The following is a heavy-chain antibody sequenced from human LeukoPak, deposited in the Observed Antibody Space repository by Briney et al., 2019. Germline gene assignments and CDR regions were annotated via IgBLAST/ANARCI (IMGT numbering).Heavy chain of an antibody. Sequence: GGSRRLSSAASLFTLDEYVMHWVRQAPGTGVGGVCGISWNSGSIGYADTVKGRFTTSRDNAKSSLYLEMNGLKSEDTAFYYRAKDSGYDPHFYMDGWGKGTTVTISS. J-gene: IGHJ6*03. CDR2: ISWNSGSI. CDR3: AKDSGYDPHFYMDG. V-gene: IGHV3-9*01. CDR1: LFTLDEYV. D-gene: IGHD5-12*01.